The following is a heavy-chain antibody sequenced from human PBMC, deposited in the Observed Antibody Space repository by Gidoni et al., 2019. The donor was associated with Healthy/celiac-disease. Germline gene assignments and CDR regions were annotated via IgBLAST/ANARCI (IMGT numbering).Heavy chain of an antibody. CDR2: IWYDGSNK. Sequence: QVQLVESGGGVVQPGRSLRLSCAAPGCTFSSYGMHWVRQAPGKGLEWVAVIWYDGSNKYYADSVKGRFTISRDNSKNTLYLQMNSLRAEDTAVYYCARDLGYYDPPRYYYYGMDVWGQGTTVTVSS. J-gene: IGHJ6*02. CDR3: ARDLGYYDPPRYYYYGMDV. V-gene: IGHV3-33*01. D-gene: IGHD3-22*01. CDR1: GCTFSSYG.